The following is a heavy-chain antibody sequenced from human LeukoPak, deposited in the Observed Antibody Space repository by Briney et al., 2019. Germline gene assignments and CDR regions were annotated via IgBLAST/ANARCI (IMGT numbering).Heavy chain of an antibody. CDR2: IIPIFGTA. CDR3: ARDSDYYDSSGYHPHLYAFDI. V-gene: IGHV1-69*05. D-gene: IGHD3-22*01. J-gene: IGHJ3*02. Sequence: ASVKVSCKASGGTFSSYAISWVRQAPGQGLEWMGGIIPIFGTANYAQKFQGRVTMTRDTSTSTVYMELSSLRSEDTAVYYCARDSDYYDSSGYHPHLYAFDIWGQGTMVTVSS. CDR1: GGTFSSYA.